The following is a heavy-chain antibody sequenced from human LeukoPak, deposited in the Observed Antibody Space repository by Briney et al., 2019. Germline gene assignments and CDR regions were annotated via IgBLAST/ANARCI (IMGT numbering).Heavy chain of an antibody. V-gene: IGHV4-34*01. CDR3: ARAGVGDY. Sequence: ETLSLTCAVYGGSFSGYYWSWIRQPPGKGLEWIGEINHSGSTNYNPSLKSRVTISVDTSKNQFSLKLSSVTAADTAVYYCARAGVGDYWGQGTLVTVSS. CDR2: INHSGST. J-gene: IGHJ4*02. D-gene: IGHD2-8*01. CDR1: GGSFSGYY.